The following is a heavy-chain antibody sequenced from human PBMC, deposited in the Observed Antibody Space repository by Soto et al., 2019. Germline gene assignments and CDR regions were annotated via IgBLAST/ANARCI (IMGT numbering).Heavy chain of an antibody. D-gene: IGHD4-17*01. Sequence: ASETLSLTRTVSAGSINIGGYYWVWIRQPPGQGLEWIGSISYSGNTYNNPSLQHRVIISIDTSKNQFYLNVNSVTAADTAVYYCARRRASDYGGNNNPYYFDYWGQGTLVTVSS. CDR1: AGSINIGGYY. V-gene: IGHV4-39*01. CDR3: ARRRASDYGGNNNPYYFDY. J-gene: IGHJ4*02. CDR2: ISYSGNT.